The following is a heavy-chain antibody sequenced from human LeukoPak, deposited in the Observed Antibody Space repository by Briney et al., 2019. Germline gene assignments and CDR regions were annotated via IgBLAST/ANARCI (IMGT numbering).Heavy chain of an antibody. CDR3: AKALEPLAVALAPFDY. Sequence: PGGSLRLSCAASGFTFSSYGMHWVRQAPGKGLEWVAFIRYDGSNKYYADSVKGRFTISRDNSKNTLYLQMNSLRAEDTAVYYCAKALEPLAVALAPFDYWGQGTLVTVSS. V-gene: IGHV3-30*02. CDR2: IRYDGSNK. CDR1: GFTFSSYG. D-gene: IGHD6-19*01. J-gene: IGHJ4*02.